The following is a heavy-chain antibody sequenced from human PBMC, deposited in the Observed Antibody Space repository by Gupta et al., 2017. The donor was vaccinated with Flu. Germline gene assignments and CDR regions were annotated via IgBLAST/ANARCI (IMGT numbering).Heavy chain of an antibody. CDR3: TTLLR. CDR2: SKSKDDGGTI. CDR1: GFNFTAAW. Sequence: EGQVVESGGGSVEPGGSLRLSCAAPGFNFTAAWINWVRQAPGKGLEWIGRSKSKDDGGTIDYAAPVKGRFTVSRDDSKKMLYLQMDSLKNEDTGVYYCTTLLRWGQGTRVSVSS. D-gene: IGHD1-26*01. J-gene: IGHJ4*02. V-gene: IGHV3-15*01.